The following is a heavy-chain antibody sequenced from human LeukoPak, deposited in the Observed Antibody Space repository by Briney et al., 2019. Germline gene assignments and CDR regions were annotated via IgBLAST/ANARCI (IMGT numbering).Heavy chain of an antibody. CDR3: AKDKGQWLVPFDY. Sequence: GGSLRLSCAASGFTFSSYSMNWVRQAPGKGLEWVSAISGSGGSTYYADSVKGRFTISRDNSKNTLYLQMNSLRAEDTAVYYCAKDKGQWLVPFDYWGQGTLVTVSS. D-gene: IGHD6-19*01. J-gene: IGHJ4*02. CDR2: ISGSGGST. V-gene: IGHV3-23*01. CDR1: GFTFSSYS.